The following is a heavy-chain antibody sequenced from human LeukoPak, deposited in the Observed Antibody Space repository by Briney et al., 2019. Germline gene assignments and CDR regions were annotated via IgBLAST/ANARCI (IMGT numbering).Heavy chain of an antibody. CDR3: VRQGVDTAMASAFDI. D-gene: IGHD5-18*01. V-gene: IGHV5-51*01. J-gene: IGHJ3*02. CDR2: IDPSDSDT. CDR1: GYSITTYW. Sequence: GESLKISCKASGYSITTYWIGWVRQVPGKGLEWMGIIDPSDSDTRYSPSFQGQVTISADKSISTAYLQGNSLKASDTAMYYCVRQGVDTAMASAFDIWGQGTLVTVSS.